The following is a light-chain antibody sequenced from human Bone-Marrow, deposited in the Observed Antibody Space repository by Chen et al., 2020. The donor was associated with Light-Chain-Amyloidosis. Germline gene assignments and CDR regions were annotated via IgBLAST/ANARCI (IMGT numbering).Light chain of an antibody. CDR1: QSVGTY. Sequence: EIVLTQSPATLSLSPGERAILSCRASQSVGTYLAWYQQKPGQAPRLLIYDASHRATGIPARFSGSGSGTDFTLTHSSLEPEDFAVYYCQQRSNWPPSITFGQGTRLEMK. CDR3: QQRSNWPPSIT. J-gene: IGKJ5*01. CDR2: DAS. V-gene: IGKV3-11*01.